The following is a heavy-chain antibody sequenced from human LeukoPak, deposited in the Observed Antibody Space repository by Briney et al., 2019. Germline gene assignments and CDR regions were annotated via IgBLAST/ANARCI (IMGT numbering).Heavy chain of an antibody. CDR1: GGTFSRNA. Sequence: ASVKVSCKASGGTFSRNAISWVRQAPGQGLEWMGRIIPMFNTINYAQKLQGRVTITSDESTSTVYMELSSLRSDDTAIYYCARDVTGTPLAFDIWGQGTMLNVSS. CDR2: IIPMFNTI. J-gene: IGHJ3*02. V-gene: IGHV1-69*15. CDR3: ARDVTGTPLAFDI. D-gene: IGHD2-21*02.